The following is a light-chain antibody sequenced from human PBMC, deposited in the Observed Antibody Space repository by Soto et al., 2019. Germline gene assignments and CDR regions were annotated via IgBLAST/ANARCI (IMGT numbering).Light chain of an antibody. CDR3: QQYYSYPTGT. CDR2: KAS. J-gene: IGKJ1*01. Sequence: DIQMTQSPSTLSGSVGDRVTITCRASQTISSWLAWYQQKPGKAPKLLIYKASTLKSGVPSRFSGSGSGTDFTLTISSLQTEDFATYYCQQYYSYPTGTFGQGTKVDIK. CDR1: QTISSW. V-gene: IGKV1-5*03.